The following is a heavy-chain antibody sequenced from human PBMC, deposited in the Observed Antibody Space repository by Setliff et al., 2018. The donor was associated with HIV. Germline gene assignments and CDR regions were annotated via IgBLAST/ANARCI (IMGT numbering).Heavy chain of an antibody. CDR3: ARVPYRSAWFSGGHDAFDV. Sequence: ASVKVSCKASGYTFSSYGISWVRQAPGQGLEWMGWISGYNGNTKYVQKLQGKVTMTTDTSTRTVYMELRSLRHDDTAEYFCARVPYRSAWFSGGHDAFDVWGQGTMVTVSS. J-gene: IGHJ3*01. CDR2: ISGYNGNT. CDR1: GYTFSSYG. V-gene: IGHV1-18*01. D-gene: IGHD6-19*01.